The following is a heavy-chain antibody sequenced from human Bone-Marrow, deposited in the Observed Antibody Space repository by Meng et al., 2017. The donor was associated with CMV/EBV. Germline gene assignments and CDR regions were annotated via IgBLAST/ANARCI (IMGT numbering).Heavy chain of an antibody. J-gene: IGHJ4*02. Sequence: SETLSLTCAVYGGSFSGYYWSWIRQPPGKGLEWIGEINHSGSTNYNPSLKSRVTISVDTSKNQFSLKPSSVTAADTAVYYCASEGRDGYNSYFDYWGQGTLVTVSS. CDR2: INHSGST. CDR3: ASEGRDGYNSYFDY. V-gene: IGHV4-34*01. D-gene: IGHD5-24*01. CDR1: GGSFSGYY.